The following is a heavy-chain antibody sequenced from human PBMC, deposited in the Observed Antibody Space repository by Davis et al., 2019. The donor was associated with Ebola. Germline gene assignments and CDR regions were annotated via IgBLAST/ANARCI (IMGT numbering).Heavy chain of an antibody. CDR3: ARAIVGATYYYYGMDV. CDR2: IWYDGSNK. Sequence: GESLKISCAASGFIYSDYYMSWIRQAPGKGLEWVAIIWYDGSNKYYADSVKGRFTISRDNSKNTLYLQMKSLRAEDTALYYCARAIVGATYYYYGMDVWGKGTTVTVSS. D-gene: IGHD1-26*01. CDR1: GFIYSDYY. V-gene: IGHV3-33*08. J-gene: IGHJ6*04.